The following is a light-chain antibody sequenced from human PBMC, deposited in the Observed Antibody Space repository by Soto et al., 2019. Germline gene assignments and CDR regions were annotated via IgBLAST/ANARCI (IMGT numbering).Light chain of an antibody. Sequence: EVVMAQSPATLSVSPGERVTLSCRASQSINNDLAWYQQKVGQGPRLLIYGASTRATGIPARFSGSGSGTEFTLTISSLHSEDSAVYYCQQYNKWPPLTFGGETKVEIK. CDR3: QQYNKWPPLT. J-gene: IGKJ4*01. CDR1: QSINND. V-gene: IGKV3-15*01. CDR2: GAS.